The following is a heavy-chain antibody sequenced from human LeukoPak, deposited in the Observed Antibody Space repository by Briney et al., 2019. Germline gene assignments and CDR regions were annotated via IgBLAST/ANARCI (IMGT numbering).Heavy chain of an antibody. CDR1: GFAFSSYG. CDR3: AKDLIVVPAATSGSDY. D-gene: IGHD2-2*01. J-gene: IGHJ4*02. V-gene: IGHV3-30*02. Sequence: PGGSLRLSCAASGFAFSSYGMHWVRQAPGKGLEWVAFIRYDGSNKYYADSVKGRFTISRDNSKNTLYLQMNSLRAEDTAVYYCAKDLIVVPAATSGSDYWGQGTLVTVSS. CDR2: IRYDGSNK.